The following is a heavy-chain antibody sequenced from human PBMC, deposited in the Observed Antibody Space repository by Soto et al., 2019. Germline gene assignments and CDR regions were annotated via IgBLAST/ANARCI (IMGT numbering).Heavy chain of an antibody. Sequence: GGSLRLSCAASGFTFGDYYMSWIRQAPGKGLEWVSYISSSGSTIYYADSVKGRFTISRDNAKNSLYLQMNSLRAEDTAVYYCARVIFDFWSGGYFDYWGQGTLVTVSS. CDR2: ISSSGSTI. D-gene: IGHD3-3*01. CDR3: ARVIFDFWSGGYFDY. CDR1: GFTFGDYY. V-gene: IGHV3-11*01. J-gene: IGHJ4*02.